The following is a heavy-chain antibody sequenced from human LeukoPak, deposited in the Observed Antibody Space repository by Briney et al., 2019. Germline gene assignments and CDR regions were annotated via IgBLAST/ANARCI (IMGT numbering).Heavy chain of an antibody. J-gene: IGHJ4*02. CDR3: ARDRVRRGGGTPNSFDY. CDR1: GYTFTGYY. Sequence: GASVKVSCKASGYTFTGYYMHWVRQAPGQGLEWMGWINPNSGGTNYAQKFQGRVTMTRDTSISTAYMELSRLRSDDTAVYYCARDRVRRGGGTPNSFDYWGQGTLVTVSS. V-gene: IGHV1-2*02. D-gene: IGHD1-1*01. CDR2: INPNSGGT.